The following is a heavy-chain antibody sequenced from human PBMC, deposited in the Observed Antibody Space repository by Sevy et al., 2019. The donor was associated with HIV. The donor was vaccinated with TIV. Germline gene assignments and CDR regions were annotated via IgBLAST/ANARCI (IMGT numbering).Heavy chain of an antibody. CDR3: VKEGGGEGGDH. J-gene: IGHJ4*02. Sequence: GGSLRLSCAASGFTVSSNYMSWVRQAPGKGLEWMSYIQYDGSNKDYADSVKGRFTISRDNSKNTLYLQMNSLRVEDTAVFYCVKEGGGEGGDHWGQGTLVTVSS. CDR2: IQYDGSNK. CDR1: GFTVSSNY. V-gene: IGHV3-30*02. D-gene: IGHD2-21*01.